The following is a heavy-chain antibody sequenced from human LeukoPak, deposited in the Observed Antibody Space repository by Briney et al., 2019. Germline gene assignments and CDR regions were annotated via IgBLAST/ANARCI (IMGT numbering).Heavy chain of an antibody. CDR3: TRDLEY. V-gene: IGHV3-48*01. CDR2: IDYGGSVT. CDR1: GFTFTAYT. Sequence: PGGSLRLSCSASGFTFTAYTMNWVRQAPGKGPEWVSYIDYGGSVTRYADSVKGRFTISRDNAENSLYLQMNSLRVEDTAVYYCTRDLEYWSQGVQVTVSS. J-gene: IGHJ4*02.